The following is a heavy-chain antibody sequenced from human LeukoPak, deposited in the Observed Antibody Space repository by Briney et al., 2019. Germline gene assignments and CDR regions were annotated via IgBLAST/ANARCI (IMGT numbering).Heavy chain of an antibody. CDR3: AKEGTMTDYYFDY. D-gene: IGHD4-17*01. CDR1: GFTLSIYA. J-gene: IGHJ4*02. V-gene: IGHV3-23*01. CDR2: ISSGGSS. Sequence: GGSLRLSCAASGFTLSIYAMSWVRQAPGKGLEWVSGISSGGSSYYADSVKGRFTISRDNSKNTLYLQMNSLRVEDTAVYYCAKEGTMTDYYFDYWGQGTLVTVSS.